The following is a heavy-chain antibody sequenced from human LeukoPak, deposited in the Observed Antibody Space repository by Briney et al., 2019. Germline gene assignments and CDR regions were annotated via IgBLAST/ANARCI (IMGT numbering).Heavy chain of an antibody. J-gene: IGHJ4*02. CDR2: INPSGGST. D-gene: IGHD1-26*01. CDR1: GYTFTSYY. Sequence: ASVKVSCKASGYTFTSYYMHWVRQAPGQGLEWMGIINPSGGSTSYAQKFQGRVTMTRDTSISTAYMELSRLRSDDTAVYYCARGRSGSYDNLYWGQGTLVTVSS. V-gene: IGHV1-46*01. CDR3: ARGRSGSYDNLY.